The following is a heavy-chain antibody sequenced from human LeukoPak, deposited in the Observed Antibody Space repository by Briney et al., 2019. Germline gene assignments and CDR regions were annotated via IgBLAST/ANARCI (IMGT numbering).Heavy chain of an antibody. J-gene: IGHJ4*02. CDR3: ARDGNYYDSRGPADY. Sequence: AGGSLRLSCAASRFTFSRYWMHGVRQAPRKGVVWGSRINSGGNSTNYADSVKGRFTISRDNAKNTLYLQLTSLSAEDTAVYYCARDGNYYDSRGPADYWGQGTLVTVSS. V-gene: IGHV3-74*01. CDR2: INSGGNST. CDR1: RFTFSRYW. D-gene: IGHD3-22*01.